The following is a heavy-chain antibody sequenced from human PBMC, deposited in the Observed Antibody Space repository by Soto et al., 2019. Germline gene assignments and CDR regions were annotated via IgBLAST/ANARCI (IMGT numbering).Heavy chain of an antibody. CDR3: ARSDEVPGFDY. D-gene: IGHD1-1*01. V-gene: IGHV3-30-3*01. Sequence: GGSLRLSCAAPGFTFSSYAMHWVRQAPGRGLEWVAVISYDGSNKYYADSVKGRFTISRDNSKNTLYLQMNSLRAEDTAVYYCARSDEVPGFDYWGQGTLVTVS. CDR2: ISYDGSNK. CDR1: GFTFSSYA. J-gene: IGHJ4*02.